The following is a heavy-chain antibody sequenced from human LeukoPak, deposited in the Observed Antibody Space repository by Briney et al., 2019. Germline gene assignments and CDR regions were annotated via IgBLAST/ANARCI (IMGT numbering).Heavy chain of an antibody. J-gene: IGHJ6*04. D-gene: IGHD2-2*01. V-gene: IGHV1-69*06. CDR1: GGTFSSYA. CDR2: IIPIFGTA. Sequence: SVKVSCKASGGTFSSYAISWVRQAPGQGLEWMGGIIPIFGTANYAQKFQGRVTITADKSTSTAYMELSSLRSEDTAVYYCVRAGGDCSSTSCYGHYYYGMDVWGKGTTVTVSS. CDR3: VRAGGDCSSTSCYGHYYYGMDV.